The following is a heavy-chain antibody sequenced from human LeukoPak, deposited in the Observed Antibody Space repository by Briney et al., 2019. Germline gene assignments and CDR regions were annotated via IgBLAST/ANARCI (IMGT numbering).Heavy chain of an antibody. CDR3: ARGRRGGGHTYGYDAFDI. CDR1: GFTFSSYS. CDR2: ISSSSSPI. Sequence: PGGSLRLSCVASGFTFSSYSMNWVRQTPGKGLEWVSYISSSSSPIFNADSVKGRFTISRDNAKNSLSLQMNSLRDEDTAVYYCARGRRGGGHTYGYDAFDIWGQGTMVTVSS. D-gene: IGHD5-18*01. V-gene: IGHV3-48*02. J-gene: IGHJ3*02.